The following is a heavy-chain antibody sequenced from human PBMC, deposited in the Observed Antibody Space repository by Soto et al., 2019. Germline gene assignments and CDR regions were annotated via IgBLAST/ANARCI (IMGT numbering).Heavy chain of an antibody. V-gene: IGHV3-23*01. CDR3: TKSRRGILMVYGFGGTDV. D-gene: IGHD2-8*01. J-gene: IGHJ6*02. CDR1: GFTVNSHA. CDR2: ISGSGDGT. Sequence: PGGSLRLSCAASGFTVNSHAMSWVRQAPGKGLEWVASISGSGDGTYYGDSVKGRFTISRDSSSSTLYLQMNNLRGEDTAVYFCTKSRRGILMVYGFGGTDVWGQGTTVTVSS.